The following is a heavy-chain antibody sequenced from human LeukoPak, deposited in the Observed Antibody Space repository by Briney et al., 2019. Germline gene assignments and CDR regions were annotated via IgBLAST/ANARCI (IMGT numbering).Heavy chain of an antibody. CDR3: AGPGYSSSWYEWDAFDI. D-gene: IGHD6-13*01. Sequence: GGSLRLSCAASGFTFSSYSMNWVRQAPGKGLEWVSSISSSSSYIYYADSVKGRFTISRDNAKNSLYLQMNSLRAEDTAVYYCAGPGYSSSWYEWDAFDIWGQGTMVTVSS. CDR1: GFTFSSYS. CDR2: ISSSSSYI. V-gene: IGHV3-21*01. J-gene: IGHJ3*02.